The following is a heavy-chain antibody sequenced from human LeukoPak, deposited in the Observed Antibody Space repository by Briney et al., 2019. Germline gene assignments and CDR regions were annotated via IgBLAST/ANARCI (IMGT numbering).Heavy chain of an antibody. CDR1: GGSFSSYY. J-gene: IGHJ3*02. V-gene: IGHV4-59*08. CDR2: IYYSGST. Sequence: PSETLSLTCAVYGGSFSSYYWSWIRQPPGKGLEWIGYIYYSGSTNYNPSLKSRVTISVDTSKNQFSLKLSSVTAADTAVYYCARLSYSSGWSDAFDIWGQGTMVTVSS. CDR3: ARLSYSSGWSDAFDI. D-gene: IGHD6-19*01.